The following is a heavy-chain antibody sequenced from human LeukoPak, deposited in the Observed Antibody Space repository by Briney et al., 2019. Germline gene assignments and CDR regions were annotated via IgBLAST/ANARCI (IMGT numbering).Heavy chain of an antibody. D-gene: IGHD2-2*01. CDR3: AKDEVVPGYYYTDV. CDR2: IRYDGGNT. Sequence: GGSLRLSCAASGFIFSNYAMQWVRQAPGMGLEWVSFIRYDGGNTYYADSVKGRFTISRDNSKNTMYLQMNSLNAEDTAVYYCAKDEVVPGYYYTDVSGSGTTATISS. V-gene: IGHV3-30*02. J-gene: IGHJ6*03. CDR1: GFIFSNYA.